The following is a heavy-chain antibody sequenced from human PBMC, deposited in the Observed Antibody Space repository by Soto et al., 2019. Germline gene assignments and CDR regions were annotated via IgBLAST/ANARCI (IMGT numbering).Heavy chain of an antibody. Sequence: GSLRLSCAASGFTFDDYTMHWVRQAPGKGLEWVAVIWYDGSNKYYADSVKGRFTISRDNSKNTLYLQMNSLRAEDTAVYYCAREFTARARYMDVWGKGTTVTVSS. CDR3: AREFTARARYMDV. V-gene: IGHV3-33*08. CDR1: GFTFDDYT. CDR2: IWYDGSNK. J-gene: IGHJ6*03. D-gene: IGHD3-16*01.